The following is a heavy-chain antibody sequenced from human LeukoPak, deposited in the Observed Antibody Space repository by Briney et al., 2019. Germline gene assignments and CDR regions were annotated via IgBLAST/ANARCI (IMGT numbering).Heavy chain of an antibody. V-gene: IGHV1-18*01. D-gene: IGHD4-17*01. CDR2: VSAYSGNT. CDR3: ARGGGSYGDYSLWLGY. J-gene: IGHJ4*02. Sequence: ASVKVSCKASGYTFSGYGFSWVRQAPGQGLEWMGWVSAYSGNTKYAQNYQGRVTMTTDTSTSTAYMELRSLRSDDTAVYYCARGGGSYGDYSLWLGYWGQGTLVTVSS. CDR1: GYTFSGYG.